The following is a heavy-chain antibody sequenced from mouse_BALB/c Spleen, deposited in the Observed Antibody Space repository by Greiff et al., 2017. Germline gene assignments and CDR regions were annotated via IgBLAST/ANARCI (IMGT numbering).Heavy chain of an antibody. CDR2: IRLKSNNYAT. J-gene: IGHJ4*01. Sequence: EVKVEESGGGLVQPGGSMKLSCVASGFTFSNYWMNWVRQSPEKGLEWVAEIRLKSNNYATHYAESVKGRFTISRDDSKSSVYLQMNNLRAEDTGIYYCTRGGWYYAMDYWGQGTSVTVSS. CDR3: TRGGWYYAMDY. CDR1: GFTFSNYW. V-gene: IGHV6-6*02. D-gene: IGHD2-1*01.